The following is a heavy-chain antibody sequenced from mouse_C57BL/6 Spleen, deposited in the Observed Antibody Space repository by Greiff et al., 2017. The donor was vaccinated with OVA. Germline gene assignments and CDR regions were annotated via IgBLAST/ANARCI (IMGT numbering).Heavy chain of an antibody. D-gene: IGHD1-1*01. J-gene: IGHJ4*01. V-gene: IGHV1-62-2*01. Sequence: QVQLQQSGAELVKPGASVKLSCKASGYTFTEYTIHWVKQRSGQGLEWIGWFYPGSGSIKYNEKFKDKATLTADKSSSTVYMELSRLTSEDSAVYFCARHEGHYGSSSYYYAMDYWGQGTTVTVSS. CDR2: FYPGSGSI. CDR1: GYTFTEYT. CDR3: ARHEGHYGSSSYYYAMDY.